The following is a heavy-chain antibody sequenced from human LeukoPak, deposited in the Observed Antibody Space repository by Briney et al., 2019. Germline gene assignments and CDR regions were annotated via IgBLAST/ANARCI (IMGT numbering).Heavy chain of an antibody. Sequence: PGGSLRLSCAASGFTFSSYAMSWVRQAPGKGLEWASAISGSGGSTYYADSVKGRFTISRDNSKNTLYLQMNSLRAEDTAVYYCAKDPDSSGSTRYFDYWGQGTLVTVSS. CDR1: GFTFSSYA. D-gene: IGHD3-22*01. V-gene: IGHV3-23*01. J-gene: IGHJ4*02. CDR3: AKDPDSSGSTRYFDY. CDR2: ISGSGGST.